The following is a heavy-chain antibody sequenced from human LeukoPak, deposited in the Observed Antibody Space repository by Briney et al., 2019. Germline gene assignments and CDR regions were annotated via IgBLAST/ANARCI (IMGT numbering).Heavy chain of an antibody. J-gene: IGHJ4*02. D-gene: IGHD2-15*01. CDR1: GGSISSSNW. V-gene: IGHV4-4*02. CDR2: IYHSGST. CDR3: ARDHPYGGCLDY. Sequence: NPSETLSLTCAVSGGSISSSNWWSWVRQPPGRGLEWIGEIYHSGSTNYNPSLKSRVTISVDTSKNRFSLKLSSVTAADTAVYYCARDHPYGGCLDYWGQGTLVTVSS.